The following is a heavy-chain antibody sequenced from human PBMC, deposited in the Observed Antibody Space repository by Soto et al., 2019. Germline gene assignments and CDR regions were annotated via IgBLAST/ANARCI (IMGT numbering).Heavy chain of an antibody. Sequence: GGSLRLSCAASGFTFSSYGMHWVRQAPGKGLEWVAVIWYDGSNKYYADSVKGRFTISRDNSKNTLYLQMNSLRAEDTAVYYCAQGSGYSYSYTLWFDPWGQGTLVTVSS. CDR2: IWYDGSNK. V-gene: IGHV3-33*06. CDR3: AQGSGYSYSYTLWFDP. D-gene: IGHD5-18*01. CDR1: GFTFSSYG. J-gene: IGHJ5*02.